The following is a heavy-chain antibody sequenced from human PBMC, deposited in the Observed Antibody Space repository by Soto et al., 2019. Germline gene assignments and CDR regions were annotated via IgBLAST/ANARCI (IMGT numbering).Heavy chain of an antibody. J-gene: IGHJ4*01. CDR2: VNPSDGST. V-gene: IGHV1-46*01. Sequence: VASVKVSCKASGYTFSSDYVHWGPRASGQGLEWMGIVNPSDGSTSYAQRFQGRVTMRSNTSTSTVYMDLSRLRSEDTAVYFCARANPRGNAWTEFAYWGHGTLVTVSS. CDR1: GYTFSSDY. CDR3: ARANPRGNAWTEFAY. D-gene: IGHD1-1*01.